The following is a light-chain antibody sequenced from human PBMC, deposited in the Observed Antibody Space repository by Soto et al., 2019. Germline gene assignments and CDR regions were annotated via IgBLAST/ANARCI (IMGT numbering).Light chain of an antibody. CDR1: QSIYSS. CDR2: AAS. Sequence: DIQMTQSPSSLSASVGDRVTITCRASQSIYSSLNWYHQKPGKAPKLLFYAASNLQSGVPSRFSGSGSGTDFTLSISSLQPEDFATYYCQQSYSAPYTFGQGTKLEI. CDR3: QQSYSAPYT. J-gene: IGKJ2*01. V-gene: IGKV1-39*01.